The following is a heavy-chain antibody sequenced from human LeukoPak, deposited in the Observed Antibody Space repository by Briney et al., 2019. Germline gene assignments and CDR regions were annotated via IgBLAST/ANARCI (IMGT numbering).Heavy chain of an antibody. CDR1: GVSISSYY. Sequence: SETLSLTCTVSGVSISSYYWSWIRQPPGKGLEWIGYIYHSGSTNYNPSLKSRVTISVDTSKNQFSLNLNSVTAADTAVYYCARLSSRNKGSFDYWGQGTLVTVSS. J-gene: IGHJ4*02. D-gene: IGHD6-13*01. CDR2: IYHSGST. CDR3: ARLSSRNKGSFDY. V-gene: IGHV4-59*12.